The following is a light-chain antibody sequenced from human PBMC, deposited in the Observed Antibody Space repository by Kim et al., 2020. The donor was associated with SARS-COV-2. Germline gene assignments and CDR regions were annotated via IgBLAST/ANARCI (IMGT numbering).Light chain of an antibody. CDR3: AAWDDSLIGFV. Sequence: QPPSASGTPGQRITISCSGSNSNIGVNSVSRYQHLPGTAPKLLIFTDRFSASKSGTSASLAISGLRSEDEAEYFCAAWDDSLIGFVFGTGTKVTVL. CDR1: NSNIGVNS. CDR2: T. V-gene: IGLV1-44*01. J-gene: IGLJ1*01.